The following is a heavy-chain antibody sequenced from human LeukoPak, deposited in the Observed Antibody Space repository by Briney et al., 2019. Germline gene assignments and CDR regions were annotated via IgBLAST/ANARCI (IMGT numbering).Heavy chain of an antibody. CDR1: GYTFTTYT. J-gene: IGHJ3*02. V-gene: IGHV1-46*01. Sequence: ASVKVSCKAAGYTFTTYTMNWVRQAPGQGLEWMGIINPSGGSTSYAQKFQGRVTMTRDTSTSTVYMELSSLRSEDTAVYYCAREVGHHDASDIWGQGTMVTVSS. CDR3: AREVGHHDASDI. CDR2: INPSGGST.